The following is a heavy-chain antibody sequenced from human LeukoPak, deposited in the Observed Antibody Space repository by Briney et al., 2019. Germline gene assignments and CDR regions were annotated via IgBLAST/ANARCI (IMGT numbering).Heavy chain of an antibody. J-gene: IGHJ4*02. D-gene: IGHD2-15*01. CDR2: ISGSGGNV. Sequence: GGSLRLSCAASGFTFSSYAMSWVRQAPGKGLEWVSGISGSGGNVNYADSVKGRFTISRDNSKNTLYLQMNSLRAEDTAVYFCAKSPPATWWYFDYWGQGTLVTASS. CDR1: GFTFSSYA. CDR3: AKSPPATWWYFDY. V-gene: IGHV3-23*01.